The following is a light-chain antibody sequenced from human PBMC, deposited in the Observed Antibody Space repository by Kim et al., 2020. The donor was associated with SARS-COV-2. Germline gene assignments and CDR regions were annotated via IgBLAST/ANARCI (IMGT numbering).Light chain of an antibody. CDR1: ALPKQY. V-gene: IGLV3-25*03. CDR2: KDS. Sequence: SPGQTARSTCSGDALPKQYAYWYQQKPGQAPVLVIYKDSERHSGIPERFSGSSSGTTDTLTISGVQAEDEADYYCQAADSSGTYVVFGGGTQLTVL. J-gene: IGLJ2*01. CDR3: QAADSSGTYVV.